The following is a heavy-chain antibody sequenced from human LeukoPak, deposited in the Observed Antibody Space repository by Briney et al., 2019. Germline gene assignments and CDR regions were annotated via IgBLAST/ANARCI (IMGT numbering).Heavy chain of an antibody. CDR3: ARAEPYYDFWSGYYSDAFDI. CDR1: GGSFSGYY. CDR2: INHSGST. V-gene: IGHV4-34*01. D-gene: IGHD3-3*01. J-gene: IGHJ3*02. Sequence: SQTLSLTCALYGGSFSGYYWSWIRQPPGKGLEWIGEINHSGSTNYNPSLKSRVTISVDTSKNQFSLKLSSVTAADTAVYYCARAEPYYDFWSGYYSDAFDIWGQGTMVTVSS.